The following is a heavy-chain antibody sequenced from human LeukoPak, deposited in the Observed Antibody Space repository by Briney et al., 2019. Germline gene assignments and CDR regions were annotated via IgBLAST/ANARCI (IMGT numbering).Heavy chain of an antibody. CDR2: INQDGSEK. J-gene: IGHJ4*02. Sequence: QPGGSLRLSCAASGFTFSSYWMSWVRQAPGEGLEWVANINQDGSEKYYVDSVKGRFTISRDNAKNSLYLQMNSLRAEDTAVYYCARDEVYDSSGYYFDYWGQGTLVTVSS. CDR3: ARDEVYDSSGYYFDY. V-gene: IGHV3-7*01. D-gene: IGHD3-22*01. CDR1: GFTFSSYW.